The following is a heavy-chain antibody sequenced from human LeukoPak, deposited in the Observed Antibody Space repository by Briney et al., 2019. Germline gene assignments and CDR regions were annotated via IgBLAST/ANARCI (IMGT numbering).Heavy chain of an antibody. CDR2: TKEDGSEK. J-gene: IGHJ4*02. V-gene: IGHV3-7*01. Sequence: GGSLRLSCAASGFTFSSYSMNWVRQAPGKGLEWVANTKEDGSEKYYVDSVKGRFTISRDNAKNSLYLQMNSLRAEDTAVYYCARRYYDNFDYWGQGTLVTVSS. D-gene: IGHD3-22*01. CDR1: GFTFSSYS. CDR3: ARRYYDNFDY.